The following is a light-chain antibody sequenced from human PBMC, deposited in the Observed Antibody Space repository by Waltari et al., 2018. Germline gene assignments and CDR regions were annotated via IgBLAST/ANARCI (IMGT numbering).Light chain of an antibody. CDR3: SSYTSSSTRV. CDR1: SSDVGGYNY. V-gene: IGLV2-14*01. J-gene: IGLJ3*02. Sequence: QSSLTQPASGSGSPGQSITLSCTGTSSDVGGYNYVSWYPQQPGKAPKLRIYDGSNRPSGVSNRFSGSKSGNTASLTISGLQAEDEADYYCSSYTSSSTRVFGGGTKLTVL. CDR2: DGS.